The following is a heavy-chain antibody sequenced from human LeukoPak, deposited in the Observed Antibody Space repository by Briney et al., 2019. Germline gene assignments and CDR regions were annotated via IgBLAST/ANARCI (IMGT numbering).Heavy chain of an antibody. CDR3: ARQPSALYYDSSSYYYYYYYYMDV. Sequence: SETLSLTCAVYGGSFSGYYWSGIRQPPGKGLEWIGEINHSGSTNYNPSLKSRVTISVDTPKNQFSLKLSSVTAADTAVYYCARQPSALYYDSSSYYYYYYYYMDVWGKGTTVTISS. V-gene: IGHV4-34*01. CDR2: INHSGST. D-gene: IGHD3-22*01. CDR1: GGSFSGYY. J-gene: IGHJ6*03.